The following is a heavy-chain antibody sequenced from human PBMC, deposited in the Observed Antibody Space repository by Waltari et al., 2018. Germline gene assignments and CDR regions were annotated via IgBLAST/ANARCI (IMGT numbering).Heavy chain of an antibody. CDR2: VSYDGSDK. V-gene: IGHV3-30*18. Sequence: QGQLVESGGDVVQSGRSLRLSCAASGFNFSNYGMHWVRQAPGKGLEWVAVVSYDGSDKYHADSVRGRFTVSRDNSKNTLNLQMNSLRAEDTAVYYCAKDLSDMAKYFDLWGRGTLVTVSS. CDR1: GFNFSNYG. CDR3: AKDLSDMAKYFDL. J-gene: IGHJ2*01.